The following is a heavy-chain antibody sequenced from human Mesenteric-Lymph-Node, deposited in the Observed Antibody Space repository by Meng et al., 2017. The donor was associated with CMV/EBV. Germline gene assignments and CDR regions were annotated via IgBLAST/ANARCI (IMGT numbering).Heavy chain of an antibody. CDR1: GFTFRTYV. Sequence: GESLKISCAASGFTFRTYVMSWVRQAPGKGLEWVLGISGSGSSTYYADSVKGRFTISRDNSKNTVYVQMNSLRVEDTAVYYCAKGISLAYFENWGQGTLVTVSS. V-gene: IGHV3-23*01. CDR3: AKGISLAYFEN. J-gene: IGHJ4*02. D-gene: IGHD2-15*01. CDR2: ISGSGSST.